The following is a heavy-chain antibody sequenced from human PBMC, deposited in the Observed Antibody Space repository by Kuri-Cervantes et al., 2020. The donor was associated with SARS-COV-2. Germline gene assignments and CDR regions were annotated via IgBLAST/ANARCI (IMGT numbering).Heavy chain of an antibody. V-gene: IGHV4-39*07. Sequence: GSLRLSCTVSGGSISSYYWGWIRQPPGKGLEWIGSIYHSGSTYYNPSLKSRVTISVDTSKNQFSLKLSSVTAADTAVYYCARGDSSGYYYYFDYWGQGTLVTVSS. CDR3: ARGDSSGYYYYFDY. CDR1: GGSISSYY. D-gene: IGHD3-22*01. CDR2: IYHSGST. J-gene: IGHJ4*02.